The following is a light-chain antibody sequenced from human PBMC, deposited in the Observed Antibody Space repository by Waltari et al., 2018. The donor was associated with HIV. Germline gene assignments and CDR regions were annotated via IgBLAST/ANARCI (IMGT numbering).Light chain of an antibody. CDR3: QQRSDWPPT. CDR2: DTS. CDR1: QSVGSY. V-gene: IGKV3-11*01. J-gene: IGKJ1*01. Sequence: EIVLTQSPATLSLSPGERATLSCRASQSVGSYLGWYQQKPGQAPRLLIYDTSNRATVIPAMFSGSGSGTDFTLTISSLEPEDFAVYYGQQRSDWPPTFGQGTKVEIK.